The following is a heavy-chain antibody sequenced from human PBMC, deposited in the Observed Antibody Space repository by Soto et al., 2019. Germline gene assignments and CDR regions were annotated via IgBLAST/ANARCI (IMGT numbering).Heavy chain of an antibody. CDR1: GFTFSDYY. CDR3: ARDAEGMDV. CDR2: ISSSGSII. Sequence: QLEESGGGLVKPGGSLRLSCAASGFTFSDYYMSWICQAPGKGLEWVAYISSSGSIIKYGDSMKGRFTISRDNSKYTLYLQVNSLRVEDTGVYYCARDAEGMDVWGQGTMVIVS. V-gene: IGHV3-11*01. J-gene: IGHJ6*02.